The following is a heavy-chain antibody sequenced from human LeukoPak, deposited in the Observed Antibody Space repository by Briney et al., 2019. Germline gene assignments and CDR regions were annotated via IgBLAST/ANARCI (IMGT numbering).Heavy chain of an antibody. CDR2: ISSSSSYI. V-gene: IGHV3-21*01. D-gene: IGHD5/OR15-5a*01. CDR3: ARAKAGSTHTYFDY. J-gene: IGHJ4*02. CDR1: GFTFSSYA. Sequence: NPGGSLRLSCAASGFTFSSYAMSWVRQAPGKGLEWVSSISSSSSYIYYADSVKGRFTISRDNAKNSLYLQMNSLRAEDTAVYYCARAKAGSTHTYFDYWGQGTLVTVSS.